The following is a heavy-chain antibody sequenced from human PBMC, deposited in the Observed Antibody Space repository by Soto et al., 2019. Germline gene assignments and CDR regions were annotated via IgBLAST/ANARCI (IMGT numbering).Heavy chain of an antibody. D-gene: IGHD6-13*01. CDR2: ISGYNGDR. Sequence: QVQLVQSGAEVKKPGASVKVSCKASGYTISRYGFSWVRQAPGQGLEWMGWISGYNGDRNYAHKVQGRVTMTIETSTSTAYMELGRLITDATAAYYCTRVVRKGVAAPDNWGQGPRVPVSS. CDR3: TRVVRKGVAAPDN. CDR1: GYTISRYG. J-gene: IGHJ3*02. V-gene: IGHV1-18*01.